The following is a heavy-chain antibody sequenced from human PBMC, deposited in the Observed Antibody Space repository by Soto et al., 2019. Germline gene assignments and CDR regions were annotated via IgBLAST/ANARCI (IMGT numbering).Heavy chain of an antibody. CDR3: ARVYSGGYSDY. D-gene: IGHD3-22*01. V-gene: IGHV3-33*01. J-gene: IGHJ4*02. Sequence: GGSLRLSCAASGFTFSSYGMHWVRQAPGKGLEWVAVIWYDGSNKYYAESVKGRFTISRDNSKNTLYLQMNSLRAEDTAVYYCARVYSGGYSDYWGQGTLVTVSS. CDR1: GFTFSSYG. CDR2: IWYDGSNK.